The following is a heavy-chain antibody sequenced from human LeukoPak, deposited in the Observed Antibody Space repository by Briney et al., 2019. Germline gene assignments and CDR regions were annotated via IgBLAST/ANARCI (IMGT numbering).Heavy chain of an antibody. CDR1: GFTFSSYS. V-gene: IGHV3-21*01. J-gene: IGHJ4*02. CDR2: ISSSSSYI. Sequence: GSLRLSCAASGFTFSSYSMNWVRQAPGKGLEWVSSISSSSSYIYYADSVKGRFTISRDNSKNTLYLQMNGLRAEDTAVYYCARDPRGPTGYDSSGRDSFDYWGQGTLVTVSS. D-gene: IGHD3-22*01. CDR3: ARDPRGPTGYDSSGRDSFDY.